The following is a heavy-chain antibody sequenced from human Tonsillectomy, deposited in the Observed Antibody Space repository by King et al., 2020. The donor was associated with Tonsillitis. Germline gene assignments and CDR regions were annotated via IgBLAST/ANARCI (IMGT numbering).Heavy chain of an antibody. CDR1: GGTFSSYA. V-gene: IGHV1-69*01. CDR2: NIPIFVTA. Sequence: QLVQSGAEVKKPGSSVKVSCKASGGTFSSYAFSWVRKAPGQGLEWMGGNIPIFVTAKSAQKFQGRVTITADESTTTAYMGLSSLRSEATAVDYCAREVGPGRNSPIFDYWGQGTLVTVSS. D-gene: IGHD1-1*01. CDR3: AREVGPGRNSPIFDY. J-gene: IGHJ4*02.